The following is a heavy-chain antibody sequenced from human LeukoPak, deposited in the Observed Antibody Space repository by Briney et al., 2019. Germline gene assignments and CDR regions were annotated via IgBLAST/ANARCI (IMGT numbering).Heavy chain of an antibody. D-gene: IGHD3-3*01. Sequence: PGGSLRLSCAASGFTFSSYSMNWVRQAPGEGLEWVTYISSSSSTIYYADSVKGRFTISRDNAKNSLYLQMNSLRAEDTAVYYCARAITIFGVVQHYFDYWGQGTLVTVSS. CDR1: GFTFSSYS. V-gene: IGHV3-48*01. CDR2: ISSSSSTI. CDR3: ARAITIFGVVQHYFDY. J-gene: IGHJ4*02.